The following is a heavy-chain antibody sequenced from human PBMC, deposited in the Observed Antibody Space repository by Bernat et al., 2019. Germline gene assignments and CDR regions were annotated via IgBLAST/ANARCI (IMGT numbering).Heavy chain of an antibody. V-gene: IGHV3-33*08. CDR3: ARDPLPYYHGRTDAFDI. CDR1: GFTVSSNY. D-gene: IGHD3-10*01. Sequence: VQLVETGGGLIQPGGSLRLSCAASGFTVSSNYMILVRQAPGKGLEWVAVIWYDGSNKYYADSVKGRFTISRDNSKNTLYLQMNSLRAEDTAVYYCARDPLPYYHGRTDAFDIWGQGTMVTVSS. CDR2: IWYDGSNK. J-gene: IGHJ3*02.